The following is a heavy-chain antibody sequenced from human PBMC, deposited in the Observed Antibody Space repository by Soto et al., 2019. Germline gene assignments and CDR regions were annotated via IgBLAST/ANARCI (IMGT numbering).Heavy chain of an antibody. CDR1: GFTFSSYA. V-gene: IGHV3-23*01. CDR3: VRERSGYSYADS. Sequence: EVQLLDSGGGLVQPGGSLRLSCAASGFTFSSYAMSWVRQAPGKGLGWVSAISGSGANTYYADSVKGRFTISRDNSKNTLYLQMNSPRAEDSAMYYCVRERSGYSYADSWGQGTLVTVSS. CDR2: ISGSGANT. J-gene: IGHJ4*02. D-gene: IGHD5-18*01.